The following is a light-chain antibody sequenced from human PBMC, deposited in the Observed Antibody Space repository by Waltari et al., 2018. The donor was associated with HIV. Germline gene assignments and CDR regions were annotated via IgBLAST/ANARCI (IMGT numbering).Light chain of an antibody. CDR1: RSCVCSSNL. CDR2: EGS. J-gene: IGLJ2*01. CDR3: SSDTSSSTVV. V-gene: IGLV2-14*02. Sequence: PTLPASGSWSPGPSLPPPCTGTRSCVCSSNLVSWYQQHPGKAPKLRMYEGSNRPSGVSKRFSGSKSGNTASLTISGLQAEDEADYYCSSDTSSSTVVFGGGTKVTVL.